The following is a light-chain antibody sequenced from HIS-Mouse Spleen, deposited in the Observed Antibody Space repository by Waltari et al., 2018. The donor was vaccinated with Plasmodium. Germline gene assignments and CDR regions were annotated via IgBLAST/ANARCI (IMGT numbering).Light chain of an antibody. V-gene: IGKV3-15*01. Sequence: EIVMTQSPATLSVSPGERATLACRASQSVSSNLAGYQQKPGQAPRLLIYGASTRATGIPARCNGSGSGTAFTLTICSLQSEDFAVYYCQRYNNWSFTVDPGTRVDIK. CDR2: GAS. CDR3: QRYNNWSFT. J-gene: IGKJ3*01. CDR1: QSVSSN.